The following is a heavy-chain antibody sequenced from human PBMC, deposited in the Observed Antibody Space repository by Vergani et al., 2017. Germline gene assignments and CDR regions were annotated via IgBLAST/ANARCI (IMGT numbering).Heavy chain of an antibody. D-gene: IGHD2-2*01. J-gene: IGHJ6*03. CDR1: GYTFTGYW. Sequence: QVQLVQSGAEVKKPGASVKVSCKASGYTFTGYWMHWVRQAPGQGLEWMGWINPNSGDTNYAQKFQGRVTMTRDTSISTAYMELSRLRSDDTAVYYCASSSTNYYYYMDVWGKGTTVTVSS. CDR2: INPNSGDT. CDR3: ASSSTNYYYYMDV. V-gene: IGHV1-2*02.